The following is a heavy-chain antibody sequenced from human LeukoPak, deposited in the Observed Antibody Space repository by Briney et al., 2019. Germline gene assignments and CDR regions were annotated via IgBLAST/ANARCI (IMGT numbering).Heavy chain of an antibody. V-gene: IGHV3-23*01. Sequence: GGSLRLSCAASGFTFSSYAMSWVRQAPGKGLEWVSAISGSGGSTYYADSVKGRFTISRDNSKNTLYLQMNSLRAEDTAVYYCAKDVRYSSGSTPGYYFDYWGQGTLVTVSS. CDR1: GFTFSSYA. CDR2: ISGSGGST. CDR3: AKDVRYSSGSTPGYYFDY. D-gene: IGHD6-19*01. J-gene: IGHJ4*02.